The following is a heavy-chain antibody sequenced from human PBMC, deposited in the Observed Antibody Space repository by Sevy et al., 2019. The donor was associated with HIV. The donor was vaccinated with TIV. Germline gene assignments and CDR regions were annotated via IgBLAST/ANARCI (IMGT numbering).Heavy chain of an antibody. CDR3: TAGVGTSDFDY. CDR1: GFTFKNAW. J-gene: IGHJ4*02. Sequence: GGSLRLSCLASGFTFKNAWMSWVRQTPGKGLEWVGRIKSKTDGATRDFAAVVKGRFAITRDDSKNTVSLQMDNLRTEDTAIYYCTAGVGTSDFDYWGQGTLVTVSS. CDR2: IKSKTDGATR. D-gene: IGHD3-3*01. V-gene: IGHV3-15*01.